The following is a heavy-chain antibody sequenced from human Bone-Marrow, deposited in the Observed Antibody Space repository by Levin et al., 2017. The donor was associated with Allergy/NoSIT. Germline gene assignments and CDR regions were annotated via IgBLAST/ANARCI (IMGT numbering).Heavy chain of an antibody. CDR3: ARVLKVGGAFDF. D-gene: IGHD3-10*01. CDR1: GFTFNSYS. J-gene: IGHJ3*01. CDR2: ISADSLTI. Sequence: GGSLRLSCAASGFTFNSYSLNWVRQAPGKGLESVAYISADSLTIYHADSVKGRFTISRDNAKNSLYLQMNSLRDEDTAVYYCARVLKVGGAFDFWGQGTMVTVSS. V-gene: IGHV3-48*02.